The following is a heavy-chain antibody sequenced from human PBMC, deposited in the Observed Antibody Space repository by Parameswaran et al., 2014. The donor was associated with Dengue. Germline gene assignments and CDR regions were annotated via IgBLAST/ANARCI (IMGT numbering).Heavy chain of an antibody. J-gene: IGHJ4*02. CDR3: ASWYSSGWYFVDY. V-gene: IGHV4-34*01. Sequence: WIRQPPGKGLEWIGEINHSGSTNYNPSLKSRVTISVDTSKNQFSLKLSSVTAADTAVYYCASWYSSGWYFVDYWGQGTLVTVSS. CDR2: INHSGST. D-gene: IGHD6-19*01.